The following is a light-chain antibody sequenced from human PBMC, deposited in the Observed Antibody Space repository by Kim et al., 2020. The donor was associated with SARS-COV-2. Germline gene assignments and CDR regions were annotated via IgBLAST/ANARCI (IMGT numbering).Light chain of an antibody. Sequence: GQSGTISCTGTTSNGGGYNYVSWYQQHPGKAPKLMISDVTKRPSGVSDRFSGSKSGNTASLTISGLQAEDQADYYCCSYAGSNTWVFGGGTKLTVL. CDR3: CSYAGSNTWV. CDR1: TSNGGGYNY. CDR2: DVT. V-gene: IGLV2-11*01. J-gene: IGLJ3*02.